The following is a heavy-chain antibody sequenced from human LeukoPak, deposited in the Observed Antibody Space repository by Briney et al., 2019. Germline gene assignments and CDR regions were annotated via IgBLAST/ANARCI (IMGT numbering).Heavy chain of an antibody. D-gene: IGHD3-10*01. Sequence: ASVKVSCKASGGTFSSYAISRVRQAPGQGLEWMGRIIPILGIANYAQKFQGRVTVTADKSTSTAYMELSSLRSVDTAVYYCARVPTRKATYGSGSYSDYWGQGTLVTVSS. V-gene: IGHV1-69*04. CDR2: IIPILGIA. CDR1: GGTFSSYA. CDR3: ARVPTRKATYGSGSYSDY. J-gene: IGHJ4*02.